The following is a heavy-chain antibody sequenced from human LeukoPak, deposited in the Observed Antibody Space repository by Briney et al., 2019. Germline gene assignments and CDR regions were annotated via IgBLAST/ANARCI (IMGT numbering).Heavy chain of an antibody. CDR2: INPNSGGT. D-gene: IGHD6-13*01. Sequence: ASGKVSCKASGYTFTGYYMHWVRQAPGQGLEWMGRINPNSGGTNYAQKFQGRVTMTRDTSISTAYMELSRLRSDDTAVYYCARVIGALEGLDPWGLGTLVTVSS. V-gene: IGHV1-2*06. CDR3: ARVIGALEGLDP. CDR1: GYTFTGYY. J-gene: IGHJ5*02.